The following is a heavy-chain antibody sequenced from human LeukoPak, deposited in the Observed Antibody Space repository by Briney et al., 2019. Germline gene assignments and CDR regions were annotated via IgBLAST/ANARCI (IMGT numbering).Heavy chain of an antibody. D-gene: IGHD4-11*01. CDR3: ARATVTTGGAFDY. V-gene: IGHV4-39*01. CDR2: IYYSGST. CDR1: GDSISSSTYY. J-gene: IGHJ4*02. Sequence: SETLSLTCTVSGDSISSSTYYWGWIRQPPGKGLEWIGTIYYSGSTYYNSSLKSRVTISVDTSENQFSLKLTSVTAADTAVYYCARATVTTGGAFDYWGQGTLVTVSS.